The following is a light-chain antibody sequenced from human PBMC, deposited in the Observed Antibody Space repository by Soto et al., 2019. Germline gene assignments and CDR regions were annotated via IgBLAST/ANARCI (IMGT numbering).Light chain of an antibody. Sequence: DIQMTQSPSTLSASVGDRVTITCRASQSISTWLAWYQQKPGKAPKLLIYQASSLERGVPSRFSGSGSGTAFTLSISSLQPDDFATYYCQQYNTYLTFGGGTKVEIK. CDR3: QQYNTYLT. J-gene: IGKJ4*01. CDR1: QSISTW. V-gene: IGKV1-5*03. CDR2: QAS.